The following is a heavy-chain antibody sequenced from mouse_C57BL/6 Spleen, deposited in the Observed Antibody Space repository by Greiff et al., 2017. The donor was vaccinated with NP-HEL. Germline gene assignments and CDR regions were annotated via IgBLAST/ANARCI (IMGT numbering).Heavy chain of an antibody. Sequence: EVKLVESGGGLVKPGGSLKLSCAASGFTFSDYGMHWVRQAPEQGLEWVAYISSGSSTIYYADTVKGRFTITRDNAKNTLFLQMTSLSSEATAMYYGARRGCGSSYDAMDYWGQGTSVTVSS. V-gene: IGHV5-17*01. J-gene: IGHJ4*01. CDR3: ARRGCGSSYDAMDY. CDR1: GFTFSDYG. D-gene: IGHD1-1*01. CDR2: ISSGSSTI.